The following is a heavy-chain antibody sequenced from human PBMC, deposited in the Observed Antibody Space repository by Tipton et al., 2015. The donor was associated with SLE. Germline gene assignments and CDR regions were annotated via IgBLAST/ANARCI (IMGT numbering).Heavy chain of an antibody. Sequence: SLRLSCEASGFTFRSYAMNWVRQAPGKGLEWVSLISGSIDTTHYADSVKGRFTISRDNSKNTLYLQMNSLRAEDTAVYYCAKDLQTGFPGMDVWGQGTTVIVSS. CDR2: ISGSIDTT. CDR3: AKDLQTGFPGMDV. CDR1: GFTFRSYA. J-gene: IGHJ6*02. V-gene: IGHV3-23*01. D-gene: IGHD1-1*01.